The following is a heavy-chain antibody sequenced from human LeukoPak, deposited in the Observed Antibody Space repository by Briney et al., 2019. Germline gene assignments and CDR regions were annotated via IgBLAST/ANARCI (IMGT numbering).Heavy chain of an antibody. CDR2: IYYSGST. D-gene: IGHD4-11*01. Sequence: SETLSLTCSVSGGSISSSNYYWGWIRQPPGKGLEWIGSIYYSGSTYYNPSLKSRVTISVDTSKNQFSLKLSSVTAADTAVYYCARGNYSNRNFDYWGQGTLVTVSS. CDR1: GGSISSSNYY. CDR3: ARGNYSNRNFDY. J-gene: IGHJ4*02. V-gene: IGHV4-39*07.